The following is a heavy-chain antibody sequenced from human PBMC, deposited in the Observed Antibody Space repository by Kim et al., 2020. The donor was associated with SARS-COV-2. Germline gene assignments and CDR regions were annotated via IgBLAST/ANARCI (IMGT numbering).Heavy chain of an antibody. V-gene: IGHV3-48*02. CDR2: ISADSTFI. CDR3: TPQAPYGGTPVDF. Sequence: GGSLRLSCVVSGLTFNKYTMNWVRQAPGRGLEWVSYISADSTFIYYADSVRGRFTISRDNAKNSLYLQMNSLRDADTAVYYCTPQAPYGGTPVDFWGHGT. J-gene: IGHJ4*01. D-gene: IGHD2-15*01. CDR1: GLTFNKYT.